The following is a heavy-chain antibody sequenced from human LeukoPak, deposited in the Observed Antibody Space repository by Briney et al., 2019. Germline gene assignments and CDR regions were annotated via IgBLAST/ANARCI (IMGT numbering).Heavy chain of an antibody. CDR1: GGSITSGDYY. CDR2: IYYSGST. J-gene: IGHJ4*02. CDR3: ARDSDYYGSGSLGYFDS. D-gene: IGHD3-10*01. Sequence: PSETLSLTCTVSGGSITSGDYYWSWIRQHPGKGLEWIGYIYYSGSTYYNPSLKSRVTISVDTSKNQFSLRLSSVTAADTAVYYCARDSDYYGSGSLGYFDSWGQGTLVTVSS. V-gene: IGHV4-31*03.